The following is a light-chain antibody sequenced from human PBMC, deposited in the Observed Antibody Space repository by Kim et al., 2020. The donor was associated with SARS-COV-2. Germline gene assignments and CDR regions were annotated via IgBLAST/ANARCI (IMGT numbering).Light chain of an antibody. CDR2: NAY. V-gene: IGKV3D-20*01. Sequence: SPGQRATLSCGANHSMRSSYLAWYQQKPGLAPRLLIYNAYSRATGIPDRFSGSGSGTDFTLTISRLEPEDFAVYYCQQYGDSPWTFGQGTKVDIK. CDR3: QQYGDSPWT. J-gene: IGKJ1*01. CDR1: HSMRSSY.